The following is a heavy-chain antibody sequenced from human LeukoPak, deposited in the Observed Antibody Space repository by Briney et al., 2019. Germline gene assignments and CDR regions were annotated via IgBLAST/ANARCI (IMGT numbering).Heavy chain of an antibody. CDR2: VHLNGAT. CDR3: ARDTRSGYDS. J-gene: IGHJ4*02. Sequence: PSETLSLTCAVSGGSIITTNWWSWVRQPPGKGLEWIGEVHLNGATYYNPSLKSRVTISVDTSKDQFSLKLSSVTAADTAVYYCARDTRSGYDSWGQGTLVTVSS. CDR1: GGSIITTNW. V-gene: IGHV4-4*02. D-gene: IGHD5-12*01.